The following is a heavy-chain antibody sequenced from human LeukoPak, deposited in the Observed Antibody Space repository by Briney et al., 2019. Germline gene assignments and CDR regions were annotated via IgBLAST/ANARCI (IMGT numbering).Heavy chain of an antibody. CDR1: GGSISSGGYS. CDR3: ARDHRGIGYSYGRYWYFDL. CDR2: IYHSGST. Sequence: SQTLSLTCAVSGGSISSGGYSWSWIRQPPGKGLEWIGYIYHSGSTYYNPSLKSRVTISVDRSKNQFSLKLSSVTAADTAVYYCARDHRGIGYSYGRYWYFDLWGRGTLVTVSS. D-gene: IGHD5-18*01. V-gene: IGHV4-30-2*01. J-gene: IGHJ2*01.